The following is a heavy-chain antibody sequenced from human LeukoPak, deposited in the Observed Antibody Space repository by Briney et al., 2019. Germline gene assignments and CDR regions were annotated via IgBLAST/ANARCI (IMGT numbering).Heavy chain of an antibody. D-gene: IGHD5-24*01. J-gene: IGHJ4*02. CDR2: ISSSGTTI. CDR1: GFTFSSYE. Sequence: GGSRRLSCAASGFTFSSYEMIWVRQAPGKGLEWVSYISSSGTTIYYADSVKGRFTSSRDNARNSLYLQMNSLRAEDTAVYYCSRWATPVKFDYWGQGTLVTVSS. CDR3: SRWATPVKFDY. V-gene: IGHV3-48*03.